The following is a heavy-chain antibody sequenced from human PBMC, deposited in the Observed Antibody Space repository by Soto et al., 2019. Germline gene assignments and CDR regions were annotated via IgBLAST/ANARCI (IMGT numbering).Heavy chain of an antibody. J-gene: IGHJ3*01. V-gene: IGHV3-30*18. CDR3: VKAQERSAQYFAVVITAFDF. CDR1: GFSFSNYG. CDR2: ISHDGNSH. D-gene: IGHD3-22*01. Sequence: QVHLVESGGGVVQPGRSLRLSCEGSGFSFSNYGIHWVRQAPGKRLEWVAVISHDGNSHHLADSVRGRFTISRDNSKNTVFLHMTSLRREDSAVYHCVKAQERSAQYFAVVITAFDFWGQGTMVTVSS.